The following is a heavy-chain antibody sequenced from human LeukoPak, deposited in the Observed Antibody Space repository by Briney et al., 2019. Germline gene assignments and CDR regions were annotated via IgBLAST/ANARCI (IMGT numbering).Heavy chain of an antibody. CDR2: SINGGDT. V-gene: IGHV3-23*01. CDR1: GFTLSHYA. D-gene: IGHD1-26*01. J-gene: IGHJ4*02. Sequence: GGSLRLPCAASGFTLSHYAMSWVRQAPGKGLEWVSASINGGDTHYADCVKGRFNISRDDSKNTLYLQMNNLRAEDTAVYHCVKDGWESWGQGTLVTVSS. CDR3: VKDGWES.